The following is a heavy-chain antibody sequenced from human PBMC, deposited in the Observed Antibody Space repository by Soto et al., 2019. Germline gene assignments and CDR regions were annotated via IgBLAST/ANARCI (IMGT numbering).Heavy chain of an antibody. V-gene: IGHV4-31*02. D-gene: IGHD2-8*01. CDR2: IYHRGGT. CDR3: ARAPGQMMNALRYSCGLDV. Sequence: QVQLQESGPGLVKPSETLSFTCNVSGGSISSGGYYWSWIRQLPGKGLEWIGYIYHRGGTYYNPALKRRITISVGTSKNQFSLKMTSVTAADKAVYFCARAPGQMMNALRYSCGLDVWGQGTTVTVSS. CDR1: GGSISSGGYY. J-gene: IGHJ6*02.